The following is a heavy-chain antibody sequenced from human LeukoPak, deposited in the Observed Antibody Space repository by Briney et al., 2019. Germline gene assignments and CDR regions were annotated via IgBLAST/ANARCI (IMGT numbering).Heavy chain of an antibody. Sequence: SQTLSLTCTVSGGSISSGGYYWSWIRQHPGKGLEWIGYIYYSGSTYYNPSLKSRVTISVDTSKSQLSLKLSSVTAADTAVYYCARDYNFWSGYFSEMGTGDSEGMDVWGQGTTVTVSS. CDR3: ARDYNFWSGYFSEMGTGDSEGMDV. J-gene: IGHJ6*02. CDR1: GGSISSGGYY. D-gene: IGHD3-3*01. CDR2: IYYSGST. V-gene: IGHV4-31*03.